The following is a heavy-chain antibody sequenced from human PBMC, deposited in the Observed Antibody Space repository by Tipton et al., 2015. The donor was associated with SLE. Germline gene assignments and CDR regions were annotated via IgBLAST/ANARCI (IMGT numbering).Heavy chain of an antibody. D-gene: IGHD5-24*01. CDR2: IYSRGNT. Sequence: TLPLTCTVSGGSISSGSHYWNWIRQPAEKGLEWIGRIYSRGNTNYNPPLKSRVTISVDTSKNQFSLKLSSVTAADTAVYYCARVEMATYTIDYWGQGTLVTVSS. CDR3: ARVEMATYTIDY. V-gene: IGHV4-61*02. CDR1: GGSISSGSHY. J-gene: IGHJ4*02.